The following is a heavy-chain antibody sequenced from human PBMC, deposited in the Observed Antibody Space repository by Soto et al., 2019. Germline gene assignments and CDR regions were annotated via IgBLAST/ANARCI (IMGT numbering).Heavy chain of an antibody. CDR2: IYWDDSK. CDR1: GFSLSSNGVG. Sequence: QITLKESGPTLVKPTQTLTLTCTFSGFSLSSNGVGVGWIRQPPGKALEWLALIYWDDSKHYSPSLKSRLTITKDTPRNQVVLTMTNMDPVDTATYYCAKKGGGDYILGYWGQGTLVTVSS. J-gene: IGHJ4*02. CDR3: AKKGGGDYILGY. D-gene: IGHD4-17*01. V-gene: IGHV2-5*02.